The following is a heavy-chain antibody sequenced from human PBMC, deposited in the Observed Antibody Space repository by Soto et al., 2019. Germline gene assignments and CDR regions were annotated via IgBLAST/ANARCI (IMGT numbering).Heavy chain of an antibody. CDR3: ARQGHPSSNWCP. CDR2: IYYSGST. D-gene: IGHD6-13*01. J-gene: IGHJ5*02. V-gene: IGHV4-39*01. Sequence: QLQLQESGPGLVKPSGTLSLTCTVSGDSIGSTSYYWGWIRQPPGKGREWIGSIYYSGSTSYNPSLKSRVTISVDTSQNQCSLKLGAVTAADTAVYYCARQGHPSSNWCPWGQGTLVTVSS. CDR1: GDSIGSTSYY.